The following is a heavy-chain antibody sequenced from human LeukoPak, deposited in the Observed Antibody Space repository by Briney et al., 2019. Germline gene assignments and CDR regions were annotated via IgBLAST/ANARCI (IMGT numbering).Heavy chain of an antibody. Sequence: GGSLRLSCAASGFTFSSFTMNWVRQAPGKGLEWVSYISSGGSTIYYADSVKGRFTISRDNAQNSLYLQMNSLRPEDTAIYYCARGRAKIGWFDPWGQGTLVTVSS. CDR3: ARGRAKIGWFDP. CDR1: GFTFSSFT. J-gene: IGHJ5*02. V-gene: IGHV3-48*01. CDR2: ISSGGSTI. D-gene: IGHD2/OR15-2a*01.